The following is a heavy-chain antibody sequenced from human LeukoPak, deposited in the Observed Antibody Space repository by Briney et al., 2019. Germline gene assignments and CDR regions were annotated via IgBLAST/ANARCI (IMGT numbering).Heavy chain of an antibody. D-gene: IGHD1-26*01. J-gene: IGHJ4*02. CDR2: TTTDGNLK. CDR3: ATDPTLGAPDYFDY. V-gene: IGHV3-30*04. CDR1: GFTFSNSI. Sequence: GRSLRLSCAASGFTFSNSIIHWVRQAPGKGLEWVAVTTTDGNLKIYTDSVKGRFTISRDNSKNTLYLQMNSLRVDDTAVYYRATDPTLGAPDYFDYWGQGTLVTVSS.